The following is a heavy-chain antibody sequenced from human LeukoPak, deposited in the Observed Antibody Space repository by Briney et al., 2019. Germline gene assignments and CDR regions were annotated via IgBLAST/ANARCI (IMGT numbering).Heavy chain of an antibody. V-gene: IGHV4-61*08. CDR1: GGSISSGGYY. D-gene: IGHD3-22*01. CDR3: ARESHYYDSSAFDAFDI. CDR2: IYYSGST. Sequence: PSETLSLTCTVSGGSISSGGYYWSWIRQPPGKGLEWIGYIYYSGSTNYNPSLKSRVTISVDTSKNQFSLKLSSVTAADTAVYYCARESHYYDSSAFDAFDIWGQGTMVTVSS. J-gene: IGHJ3*02.